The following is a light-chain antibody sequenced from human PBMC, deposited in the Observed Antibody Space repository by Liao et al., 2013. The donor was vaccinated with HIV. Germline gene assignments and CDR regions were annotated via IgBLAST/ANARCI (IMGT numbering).Light chain of an antibody. CDR1: RLGDKF. Sequence: SYELTQPPSVSVSPGQTASITCSGNRLGDKFACWYQQKPGQSPVLVIYQSTKRPSGIPERFSASNSGNTATLTISGTQAMDEADYYCQAWDSSTLYVFGTGTKVTVL. CDR3: QAWDSSTLYV. J-gene: IGLJ1*01. CDR2: QST. V-gene: IGLV3-1*01.